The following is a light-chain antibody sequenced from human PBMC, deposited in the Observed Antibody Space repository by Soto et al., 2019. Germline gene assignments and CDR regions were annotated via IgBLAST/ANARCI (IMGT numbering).Light chain of an antibody. CDR2: DAS. J-gene: IGKJ5*01. CDR3: HQPALSSP. Sequence: TVRTQSKVTLSLSPGERATLSCRASQSVSNQLAWYQQKPGQAPRLLIYDASRRVTGIPTRFSGSGSGTDFTLTVSSLEPDDIAVYFSHQPALSSPSGQGTRLEI. V-gene: IGKV3-11*01. CDR1: QSVSNQ.